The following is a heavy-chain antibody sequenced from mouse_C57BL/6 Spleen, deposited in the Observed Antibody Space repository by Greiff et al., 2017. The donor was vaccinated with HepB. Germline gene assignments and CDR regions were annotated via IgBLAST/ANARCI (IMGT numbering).Heavy chain of an antibody. J-gene: IGHJ3*01. CDR1: GYTFTSYW. D-gene: IGHD1-1*01. CDR3: ARWDYYGSSYWFAY. CDR2: IYPGSGST. V-gene: IGHV1-55*01. Sequence: VQLQQSGPELVKPGASVKIPCKASGYTFTSYWITWVKQRPGQGLEWIGDIYPGSGSTNYNEKFKSKATLTVDTSSSTAYMQLSSLTSEDSAVYYCARWDYYGSSYWFAYWGQGTLVTVSA.